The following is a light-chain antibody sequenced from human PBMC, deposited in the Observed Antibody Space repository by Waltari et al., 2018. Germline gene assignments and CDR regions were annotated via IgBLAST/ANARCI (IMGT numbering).Light chain of an antibody. CDR1: QSISSY. CDR3: QQSYSTPRT. V-gene: IGKV1-39*01. J-gene: IGKJ2*01. CDR2: AAS. Sequence: DIQMTQSPSSLSTSVGDRVTITFRASQSISSYLNWYQQKPGKAPKLLIYAASSLQSGVPSRFSGSGSGTDFTLTISSLQREDFVTYYCQQSYSTPRTFGQGTRLESK.